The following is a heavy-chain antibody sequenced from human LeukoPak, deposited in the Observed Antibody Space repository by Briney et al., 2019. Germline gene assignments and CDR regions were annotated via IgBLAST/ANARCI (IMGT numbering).Heavy chain of an antibody. V-gene: IGHV4-61*01. J-gene: IGHJ3*02. Sequence: SETLSLTCTVSGGSVSSGSYYWSWIRQPPGKGLEWIRYIYYSGSTNYNPSLKSRVTISVDTSKNLFSLKLSSVTAADTAVYYCAREDIVVVPAADAFDIWGQGTMVTVSS. CDR2: IYYSGST. D-gene: IGHD2-2*01. CDR1: GGSVSSGSYY. CDR3: AREDIVVVPAADAFDI.